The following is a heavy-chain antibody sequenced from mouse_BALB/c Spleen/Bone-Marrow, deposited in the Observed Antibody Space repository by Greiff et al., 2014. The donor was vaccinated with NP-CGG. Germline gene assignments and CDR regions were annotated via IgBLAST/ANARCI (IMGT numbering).Heavy chain of an antibody. CDR2: ILPGSGST. CDR3: AREGAFDGNAFDF. J-gene: IGHJ2*01. Sequence: VQLQQSGAEVMKSGASVKISCRATGYRFSSFWIEWIKQRPGHGLEWIGKILPGSGSTNYNEKFKGKATLSADTSSNTAYMQLRSLTSEDSAVYFCAREGAFDGNAFDFWGQGTTLTVSS. V-gene: IGHV1-9*01. D-gene: IGHD2-1*01. CDR1: GYRFSSFW.